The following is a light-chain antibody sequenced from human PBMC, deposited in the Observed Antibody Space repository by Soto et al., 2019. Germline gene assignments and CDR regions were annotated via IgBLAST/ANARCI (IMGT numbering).Light chain of an antibody. V-gene: IGKV4-1*01. J-gene: IGKJ4*01. CDR2: WAS. CDR1: QSLLYDSNNKNY. Sequence: DIVMTQSPDSLAVSLGERATINCKSSQSLLYDSNNKNYLAWYQQKPGQPPKLLIYWASTRESGVPDRFSGSGSGTDVTLAISSLQAEDGAVYYCQQYYSTLALTFGGGTKVEIK. CDR3: QQYYSTLALT.